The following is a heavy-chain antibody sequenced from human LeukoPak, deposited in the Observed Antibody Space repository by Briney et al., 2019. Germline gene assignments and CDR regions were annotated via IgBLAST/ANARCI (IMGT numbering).Heavy chain of an antibody. V-gene: IGHV3-30-3*01. CDR2: ISYDGSNK. CDR1: GFTFSSYA. J-gene: IGHJ5*02. Sequence: GGSLRLSCVASGFTFSSYAMHWVRQAPGKGLEWVAVISYDGSNKYYADSVKGRFTISRDNSKNTLYLQMNSLRAEDTAVYYCAGASYGSGSPNWFDPWGQGTLVTVSS. D-gene: IGHD3-10*01. CDR3: AGASYGSGSPNWFDP.